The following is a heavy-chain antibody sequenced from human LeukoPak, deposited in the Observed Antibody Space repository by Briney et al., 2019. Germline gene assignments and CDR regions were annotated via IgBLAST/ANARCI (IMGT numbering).Heavy chain of an antibody. Sequence: SETLSLTCSVSGYSLSDGFYWGWIRQPPGKGLEWIGTIYHTGNTYYNPSLESRITISVDTSKNQFSLKLTSVTATDTAVYYCATRGVLYWIQTWGQGTLVTVSS. V-gene: IGHV4-38-2*01. CDR3: ATRGVLYWIQT. D-gene: IGHD3-16*01. CDR1: GYSLSDGFY. CDR2: IYHTGNT. J-gene: IGHJ5*02.